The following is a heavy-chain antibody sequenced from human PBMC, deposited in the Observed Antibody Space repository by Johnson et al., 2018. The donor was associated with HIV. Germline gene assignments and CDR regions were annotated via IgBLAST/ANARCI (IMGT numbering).Heavy chain of an antibody. J-gene: IGHJ3*02. Sequence: VLLVESGGGLVQSGKSLRLSCAASRFTVDSNYMSWVRQAPGKGLEWVSVIYSGGNTYYADSVKGRFTISRDNSKNTLYLQMNSLRAEDTAVYYCAREDQNWNYDHAFDIWGQGTMVTVSS. CDR2: IYSGGNT. CDR3: AREDQNWNYDHAFDI. D-gene: IGHD1-7*01. V-gene: IGHV3-66*02. CDR1: RFTVDSNY.